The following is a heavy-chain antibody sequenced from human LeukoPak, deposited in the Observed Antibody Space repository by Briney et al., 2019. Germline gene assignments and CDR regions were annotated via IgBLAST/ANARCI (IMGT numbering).Heavy chain of an antibody. CDR1: GFTFSNYA. V-gene: IGHV3-30*04. CDR3: VREVTSGSFDY. D-gene: IGHD1-26*01. J-gene: IGHJ4*02. CDR2: ISSDGNG. Sequence: GGSLRLSCAASGFTFSNYAMHWVRQAPGRGLEWVTVISSDGNGYYAGSVKGRFTISRDNSQNTLYVHMSSLRPEDTAVYYCVREVTSGSFDYWGQGTLVTVSS.